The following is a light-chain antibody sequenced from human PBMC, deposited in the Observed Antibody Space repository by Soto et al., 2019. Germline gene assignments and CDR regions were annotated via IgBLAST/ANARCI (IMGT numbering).Light chain of an antibody. J-gene: IGKJ4*01. CDR2: DAF. CDR1: QSVSSY. V-gene: IGKV3-11*01. Sequence: EIVLTQSPATLSLSPGERATLSCRASQSVSSYLAWYQQKPGQAPRLLIYDAFNRATGIPTRFSGTGSGTDFTLTISSLEPEDFAINYCQQRSNWPPVTFVGGTKVKIK. CDR3: QQRSNWPPVT.